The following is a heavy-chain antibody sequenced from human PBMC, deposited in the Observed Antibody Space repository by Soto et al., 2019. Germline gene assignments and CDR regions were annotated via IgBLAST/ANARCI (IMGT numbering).Heavy chain of an antibody. CDR2: IYYSGST. D-gene: IGHD3-22*01. CDR1: GGSISSGGYY. Sequence: PSETLSLTCTVSGGSISSGGYYWSWIRQHPWKGLEWIGYIYYSGSTYYNPSLKSRVTISVDTSKNQFSLKLSSVTAADTAVYYCARSDSSGAYGMDVWGQGTTVTVSS. V-gene: IGHV4-31*03. CDR3: ARSDSSGAYGMDV. J-gene: IGHJ6*02.